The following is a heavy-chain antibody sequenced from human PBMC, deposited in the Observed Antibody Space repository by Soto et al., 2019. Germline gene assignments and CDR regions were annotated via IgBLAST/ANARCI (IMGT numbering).Heavy chain of an antibody. CDR2: IYYSGST. Sequence: QVQLQESGPGLVKPSQTLSLTCTVSGGSISSGDYYWSWIRQPPGKGLEWIGYIYYSGSTYYNPSLKSRVTISVDTSKSQFSLKLSSVTAEDTAVYYCARDRRVVTPGYYYGMDVWGQGTTVTVSS. J-gene: IGHJ6*02. CDR3: ARDRRVVTPGYYYGMDV. V-gene: IGHV4-30-4*01. CDR1: GGSISSGDYY. D-gene: IGHD2-15*01.